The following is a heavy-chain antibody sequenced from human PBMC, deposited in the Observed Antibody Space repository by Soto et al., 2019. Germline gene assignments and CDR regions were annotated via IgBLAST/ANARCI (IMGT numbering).Heavy chain of an antibody. CDR2: IKSKTDGGTT. J-gene: IGHJ4*02. Sequence: EVQLVESGGGLVKPGGSLRLSCAASGFTFSNAWMNWVRQAPGKGLEWVGRIKSKTDGGTTDYAAPVKGRFTISRDDSKNTLYLQMNSLKTEDTAVYYCTTGYNMVRGVITLIFDYWGQGTLVTVSS. D-gene: IGHD3-10*01. V-gene: IGHV3-15*07. CDR3: TTGYNMVRGVITLIFDY. CDR1: GFTFSNAW.